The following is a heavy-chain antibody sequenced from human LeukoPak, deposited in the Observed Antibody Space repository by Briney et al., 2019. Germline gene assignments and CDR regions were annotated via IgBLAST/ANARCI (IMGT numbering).Heavy chain of an antibody. D-gene: IGHD3-3*01. Sequence: SETLSLTCTVSGGSISSYYWSWIRQPPGKGLEWIGYIYYSGSTNYNPSLKSRVTISVDTSKNQFSLKLSSVTAADTAVYYRARGTTYDFWSGYPNWFDPWGQGTLVTVSS. V-gene: IGHV4-59*01. CDR2: IYYSGST. CDR1: GGSISSYY. CDR3: ARGTTYDFWSGYPNWFDP. J-gene: IGHJ5*02.